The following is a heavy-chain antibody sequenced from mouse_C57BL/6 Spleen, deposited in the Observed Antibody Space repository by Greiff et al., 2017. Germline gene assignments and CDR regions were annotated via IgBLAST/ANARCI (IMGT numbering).Heavy chain of an antibody. Sequence: QVQLQQSGAELVRPGASVKLSCKASGYTFTDYYINWVKQRPGQGLEWIARIYPGSGNTYYNEKFKGKATLTAEKSSSTAYMQLSSLTSEDSAVYFCAREDYGNYGAMDYWGQGTSVTVSS. V-gene: IGHV1-76*01. CDR1: GYTFTDYY. CDR2: IYPGSGNT. D-gene: IGHD2-1*01. CDR3: AREDYGNYGAMDY. J-gene: IGHJ4*01.